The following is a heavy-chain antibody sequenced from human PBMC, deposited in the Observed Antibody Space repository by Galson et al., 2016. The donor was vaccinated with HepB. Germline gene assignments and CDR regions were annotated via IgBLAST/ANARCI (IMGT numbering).Heavy chain of an antibody. CDR2: ISSSARTI. V-gene: IGHV3-11*01. Sequence: SLRLSCAASGFTFNDYYMSWIRQAPGKGLEWIAYISSSARTIYYADSVKGRFTISRDNAKNSVYLQMNSLRADDTAVYYCARDSGDPHFDYWGQGTLVTVSS. CDR1: GFTFNDYY. J-gene: IGHJ4*02. CDR3: ARDSGDPHFDY. D-gene: IGHD3-10*01.